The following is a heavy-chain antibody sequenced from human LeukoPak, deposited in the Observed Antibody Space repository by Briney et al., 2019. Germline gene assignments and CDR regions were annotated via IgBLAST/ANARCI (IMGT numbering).Heavy chain of an antibody. J-gene: IGHJ6*03. D-gene: IGHD4-17*01. CDR3: ARVCCGSLTTVTTFPHYYYMDV. CDR1: GHTFTSYG. CDR2: ISAYNGNT. Sequence: ASVKVSCKASGHTFTSYGISWVRQAPGQGLEWMGWISAYNGNTNYAQKLQGRVTMTTDTSTSTAYMELRSLRSDDTAVYYCARVCCGSLTTVTTFPHYYYMDVWGKGTTVTVSS. V-gene: IGHV1-18*01.